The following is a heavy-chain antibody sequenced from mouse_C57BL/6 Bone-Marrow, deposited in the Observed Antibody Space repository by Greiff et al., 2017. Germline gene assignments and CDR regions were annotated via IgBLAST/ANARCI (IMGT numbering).Heavy chain of an antibody. V-gene: IGHV1-63*01. CDR3: ARRDDGSRAMDY. Sequence: VQLQQSGAELVRPGTSVKMSCKASGYTFTNYWIGWAKQRPGHGLEWIGDIYPGGGYTNYNEKFKGKATLTTDKSSSTAYMQFSSLTSEDSAIYYCARRDDGSRAMDYWGQGTSVTVSS. J-gene: IGHJ4*01. CDR2: IYPGGGYT. CDR1: GYTFTNYW. D-gene: IGHD1-1*01.